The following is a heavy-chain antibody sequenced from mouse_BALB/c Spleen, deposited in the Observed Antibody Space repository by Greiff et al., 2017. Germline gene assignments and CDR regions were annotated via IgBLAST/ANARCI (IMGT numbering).Heavy chain of an antibody. V-gene: IGHV2-9*02. CDR1: GFSLTSYG. Sequence: VHLVESGPGLVAPSQSLSITCTVSGFSLTSYGVHWVRQPPGKGLEWLGVIWAGGSTNYNSALMSRLSISKDNSKSQVFLKLNSLQTDDTATYYCAKHGNRSFAYWGQGTLVTVSA. CDR3: AKHGNRSFAY. CDR2: IWAGGST. D-gene: IGHD2-14*01. J-gene: IGHJ3*01.